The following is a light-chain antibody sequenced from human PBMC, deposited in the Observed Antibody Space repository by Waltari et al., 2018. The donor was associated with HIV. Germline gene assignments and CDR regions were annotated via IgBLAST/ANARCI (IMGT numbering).Light chain of an antibody. CDR2: DVY. CDR3: CSYAGSSTFVL. V-gene: IGLV2-11*01. CDR1: SSDVGGYNY. Sequence: QSALTQPRSVSGSPGQSVTISCTGTSSDVGGYNYVSWYQHPPGTAPQLLIYDVYKRPSGVPDRFSGSKSGNTASLTVSGLQSEDEADYYCCSYAGSSTFVLFGGGTRLTVL. J-gene: IGLJ2*01.